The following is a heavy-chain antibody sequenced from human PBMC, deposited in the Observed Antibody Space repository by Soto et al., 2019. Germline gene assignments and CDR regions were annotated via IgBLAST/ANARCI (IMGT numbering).Heavy chain of an antibody. V-gene: IGHV3-30-3*01. CDR2: ISYDGSNK. CDR1: GFTFSSYA. J-gene: IGHJ6*02. Sequence: GGSLRLSCAASGFTFSSYAMHWVRQAPGKGLEWVAVISYDGSNKYYADSVKGRFTISRDNSKNTLYLQMNSLRAEDTAVYYCARVGIPWILGYYYGMDVWGQGTTVTVSS. CDR3: ARVGIPWILGYYYGMDV. D-gene: IGHD6-13*01.